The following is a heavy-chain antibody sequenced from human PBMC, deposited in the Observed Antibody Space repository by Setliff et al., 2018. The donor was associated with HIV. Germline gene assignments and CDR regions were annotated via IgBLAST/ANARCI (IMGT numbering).Heavy chain of an antibody. J-gene: IGHJ5*02. CDR2: IYYSGST. CDR1: GGSISSHY. V-gene: IGHV4-59*08. D-gene: IGHD3-22*01. CDR3: ARSYYYDSSGYSSRYWFDP. Sequence: PSETLSLTCTVSGGSISSHYWSWIRQPPGKGLEWIGYIYYSGSTNYNPSLKSRVTISVDTSKNQFSLKLSSVTAADTAVYYCARSYYYDSSGYSSRYWFDPWGQGTLVTVSS.